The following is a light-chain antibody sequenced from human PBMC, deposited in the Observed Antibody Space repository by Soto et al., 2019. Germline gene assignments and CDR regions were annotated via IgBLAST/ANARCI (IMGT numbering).Light chain of an antibody. CDR2: RAS. J-gene: IGKJ1*01. Sequence: EIVMTQSPATLSVSPGERATLSCTASHYVYSNVAWFQQRPGQAPRLLIYRASARATGNPARFSGSGSGTEFTLTITSLQSEDFALYYCQQYQNLWTFGQGTEVEI. CDR1: HYVYSN. CDR3: QQYQNLWT. V-gene: IGKV3-15*01.